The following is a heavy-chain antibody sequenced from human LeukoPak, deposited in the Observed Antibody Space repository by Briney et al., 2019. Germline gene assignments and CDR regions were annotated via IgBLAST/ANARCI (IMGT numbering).Heavy chain of an antibody. CDR1: GYTFTGYY. CDR3: ARAVGYCTNGVCYRNFDY. J-gene: IGHJ4*02. CDR2: INPNSGGT. V-gene: IGHV1-2*02. Sequence: ASVKVSCKASGYTFTGYYMHWVRQAPGQGLGWMGWINPNSGGTNYAQKFQGRATMTRDTSISTAYMELSRLRSDDTAVYYCARAVGYCTNGVCYRNFDYWGQGTLVTVSS. D-gene: IGHD2-8*01.